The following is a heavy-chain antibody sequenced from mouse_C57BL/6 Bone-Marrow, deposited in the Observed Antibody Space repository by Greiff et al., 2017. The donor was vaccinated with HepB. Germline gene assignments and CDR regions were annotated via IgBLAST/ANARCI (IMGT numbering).Heavy chain of an antibody. CDR3: ASYIRGGAMDY. V-gene: IGHV7-3*01. J-gene: IGHJ4*01. Sequence: EVKLVESGGGLVQPGGSLSLSCAASGFTFTDYYMSWVRQPPGKALEWLGFIRNKANGYTTEYSASVKGRFTISRDNSPSILYLQMNALSAEDSATYYCASYIRGGAMDYWGQGTSVTVSS. CDR1: GFTFTDYY. CDR2: IRNKANGYTT. D-gene: IGHD1-1*01.